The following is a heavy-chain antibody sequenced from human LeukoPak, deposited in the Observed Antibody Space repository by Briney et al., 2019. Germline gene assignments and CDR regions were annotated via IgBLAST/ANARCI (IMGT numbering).Heavy chain of an antibody. Sequence: ASVKVSCKASGYTFTSYGISWVRQAPGQGLEWMGWISAYNGNTNYAQKLQGRVTMTTDTSTSTAYMELRSLRSDDTAVYYCARWELLTYYYYYGMVVWGQGTTVTVSS. J-gene: IGHJ6*02. V-gene: IGHV1-18*01. CDR3: ARWELLTYYYYYGMVV. CDR2: ISAYNGNT. D-gene: IGHD1-26*01. CDR1: GYTFTSYG.